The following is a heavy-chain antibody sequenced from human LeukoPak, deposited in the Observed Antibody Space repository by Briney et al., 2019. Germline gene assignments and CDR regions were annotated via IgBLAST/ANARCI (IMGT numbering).Heavy chain of an antibody. Sequence: ASVKVSCKASGGTFSSYAISWVRQAPGQGLEWMGGIIPIFGTANYAQKFQGRVTITADESTSTAYMELSSLRSEDTAVYYCARGGHFTIFGVPQGWFDPWSQGTLVTVSS. J-gene: IGHJ5*02. CDR3: ARGGHFTIFGVPQGWFDP. V-gene: IGHV1-69*13. CDR2: IIPIFGTA. D-gene: IGHD3-3*01. CDR1: GGTFSSYA.